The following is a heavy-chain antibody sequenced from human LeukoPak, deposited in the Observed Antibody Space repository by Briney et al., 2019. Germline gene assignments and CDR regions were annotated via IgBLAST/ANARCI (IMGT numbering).Heavy chain of an antibody. J-gene: IGHJ4*02. CDR3: ARDSSSYDILTGYLDT. CDR2: IIPIFGTA. V-gene: IGHV1-69*06. Sequence: SVKVSCKASGGTFSSYAISWVRQAPGQGLEWMGGIIPIFGTANYAQKFQGRVTITADKSTSTVYMELSSLRSEDTAVYYCARDSSSYDILTGYLDTWGQGTLVTVSS. CDR1: GGTFSSYA. D-gene: IGHD3-9*01.